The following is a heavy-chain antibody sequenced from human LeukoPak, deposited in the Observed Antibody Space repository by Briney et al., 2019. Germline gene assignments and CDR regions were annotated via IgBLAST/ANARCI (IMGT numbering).Heavy chain of an antibody. Sequence: ASVKVSCKASGYTFTSYYMHWVRQAPGQGLEWMGIINPSGGSTSYAQKFQGRVTMTRDTSTSTVYMELSRLRSDDTAVYYCARARGSGSYYTARDAFDIWGQGTMVTVSS. J-gene: IGHJ3*02. V-gene: IGHV1-46*01. CDR3: ARARGSGSYYTARDAFDI. CDR2: INPSGGST. CDR1: GYTFTSYY. D-gene: IGHD3-10*01.